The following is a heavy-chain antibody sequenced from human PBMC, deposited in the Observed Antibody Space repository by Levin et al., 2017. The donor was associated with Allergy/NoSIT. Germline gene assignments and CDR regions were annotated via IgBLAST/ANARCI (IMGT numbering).Heavy chain of an antibody. D-gene: IGHD4-17*01. CDR2: IYYSGST. CDR1: GGSISSHY. V-gene: IGHV4-59*11. Sequence: SETLSLTCTVSGGSISSHYWSWIRQPPGKGLEWIGYIYYSGSTTYNPSLRSRVTISVDTSKNQFSLNLSSVTAADTAVYYCARNRPTYGDYVWFDSWGQGTLVTVSS. J-gene: IGHJ5*01. CDR3: ARNRPTYGDYVWFDS.